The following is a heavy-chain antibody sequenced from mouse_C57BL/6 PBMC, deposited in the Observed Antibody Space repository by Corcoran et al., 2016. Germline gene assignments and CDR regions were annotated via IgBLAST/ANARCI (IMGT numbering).Heavy chain of an antibody. Sequence: EVQLQQSGPELVKPGASVKISCKASGYTFTDYYMNWVKQSHGKSLEWIGDINPNNGGTSYNQKFKGKATLTVDKSSSTAYMELRSLTSEDSAVYYCAGGTAQAPFAYWGQGTLVTVSA. D-gene: IGHD3-2*02. J-gene: IGHJ3*01. CDR3: AGGTAQAPFAY. CDR1: GYTFTDYY. CDR2: INPNNGGT. V-gene: IGHV1-26*01.